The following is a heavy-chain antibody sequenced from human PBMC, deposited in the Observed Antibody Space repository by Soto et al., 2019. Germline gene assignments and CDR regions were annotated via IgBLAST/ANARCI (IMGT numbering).Heavy chain of an antibody. J-gene: IGHJ6*02. CDR2: ISGSGGST. V-gene: IGHV3-23*01. CDR3: AKDPYSSSWYGNYYYYGMDV. D-gene: IGHD6-13*01. Sequence: EVQLLESGGGLVQPGGSLRLSCAASGFTFSSYAMSWVRQAPGKGLEWVSAISGSGGSTYYADSVKGRFTISRDNSKNTLYLHMNSLRAEDTAVYYCAKDPYSSSWYGNYYYYGMDVWGQGTTVTVSS. CDR1: GFTFSSYA.